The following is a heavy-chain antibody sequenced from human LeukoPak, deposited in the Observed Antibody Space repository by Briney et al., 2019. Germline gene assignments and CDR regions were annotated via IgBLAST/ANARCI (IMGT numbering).Heavy chain of an antibody. CDR3: ARDGKLRYFDWSQSHYYYGMDA. CDR2: ISAYNGNT. CDR1: GYTFTSYG. D-gene: IGHD3-9*01. Sequence: ASVTVSCKASGYTFTSYGISWVRQAPGQGLEWMGWISAYNGNTNYAQKLQGRVTMTTDTSTSTAYMELRSLRSDDTAVYYCARDGKLRYFDWSQSHYYYGMDAWGKGTTVTVSS. J-gene: IGHJ6*04. V-gene: IGHV1-18*04.